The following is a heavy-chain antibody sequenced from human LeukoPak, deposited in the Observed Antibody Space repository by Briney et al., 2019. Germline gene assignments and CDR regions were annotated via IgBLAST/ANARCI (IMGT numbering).Heavy chain of an antibody. CDR1: GFTFSRHW. J-gene: IGHJ4*02. CDR3: ATPLDYFDRSDSHQGGD. V-gene: IGHV3-7*03. D-gene: IGHD3-22*01. Sequence: GGSLRLSCAASGFTFSRHWMTWVRQAPGKGLEWVANIKHDGSEKNYVDSVKGRFTISRDNAKNSLYLQMNSLRAEDTAVYYCATPLDYFDRSDSHQGGDWGQGTLVAVSS. CDR2: IKHDGSEK.